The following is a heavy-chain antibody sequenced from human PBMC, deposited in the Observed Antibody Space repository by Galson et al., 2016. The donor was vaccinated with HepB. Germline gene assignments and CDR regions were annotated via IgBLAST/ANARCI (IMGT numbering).Heavy chain of an antibody. Sequence: SLRLSCAASGFTFSNYAMSWVRQAPGKGLEWVSNISGDGGTSYYADSVQGRFTTSRDRSKNTLSLQMNSLRADDTAVYYCAKFTQQWLDRVYYFDYWGQGALVTVSS. J-gene: IGHJ4*02. CDR2: ISGDGGTS. V-gene: IGHV3-23*01. CDR1: GFTFSNYA. D-gene: IGHD6-19*01. CDR3: AKFTQQWLDRVYYFDY.